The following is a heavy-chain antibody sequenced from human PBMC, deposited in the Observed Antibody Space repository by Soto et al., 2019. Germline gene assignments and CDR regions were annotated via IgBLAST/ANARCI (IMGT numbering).Heavy chain of an antibody. J-gene: IGHJ4*02. Sequence: SVKVSCKASGGTFSSYTISWVRQAPGQGLEWMGRIIPILGIANYAQKFQGRVTITADKSTSTAYMELSSLRSEDTAVYYCARDVSYYYDSSRYYFLDYWSQGTLVNVFS. CDR1: GGTFSSYT. D-gene: IGHD3-22*01. CDR2: IIPILGIA. V-gene: IGHV1-69*02. CDR3: ARDVSYYYDSSRYYFLDY.